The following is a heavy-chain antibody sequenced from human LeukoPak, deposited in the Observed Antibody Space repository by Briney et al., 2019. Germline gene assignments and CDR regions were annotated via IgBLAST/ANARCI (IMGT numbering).Heavy chain of an antibody. D-gene: IGHD6-19*01. CDR1: GFNFGSYS. CDR3: AKFGGSGWYRGDY. CDR2: ISGSGGST. V-gene: IGHV3-23*01. J-gene: IGHJ4*02. Sequence: PGGSLRLSCAASGFNFGSYSMTWVRQAPGKGLEWVSAISGSGGSTYYADSVKGRFTISRDNSKNTLYLQMNSLRAEDTAVYYCAKFGGSGWYRGDYWGQGTLVTVSS.